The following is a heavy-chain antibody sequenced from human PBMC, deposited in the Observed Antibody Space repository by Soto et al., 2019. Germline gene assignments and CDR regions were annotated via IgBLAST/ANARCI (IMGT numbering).Heavy chain of an antibody. J-gene: IGHJ4*02. Sequence: GGSLRLSCAASGFTFSSYSMNWVRQAPGKGLEWVSYISTVSSSIYYADSVKGRFTISRDNAKNSLYLQMNSLRDEDTAVYYCARGIGYYDSSSYYYFDCWGQGTLVTVSS. V-gene: IGHV3-48*02. CDR3: ARGIGYYDSSSYYYFDC. D-gene: IGHD3-22*01. CDR2: ISTVSSSI. CDR1: GFTFSSYS.